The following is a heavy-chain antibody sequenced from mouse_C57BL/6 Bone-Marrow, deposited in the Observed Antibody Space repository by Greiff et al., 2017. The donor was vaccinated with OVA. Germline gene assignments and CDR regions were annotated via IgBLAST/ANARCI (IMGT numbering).Heavy chain of an antibody. CDR1: GYTFTDYN. CDR3: ARDLGAHWYFDV. D-gene: IGHD4-1*01. V-gene: IGHV1-22*01. CDR2: INPNNGGT. J-gene: IGHJ1*03. Sequence: EVQLQQSGPELVKPGASVKMSCKASGYTFTDYNMHWVKQSHGKSLEWIGYINPNNGGTSYNQKFKGKATLTVNKSSSTAYMELRSLTSEDSAVYYCARDLGAHWYFDVWGTGTTVTVSS.